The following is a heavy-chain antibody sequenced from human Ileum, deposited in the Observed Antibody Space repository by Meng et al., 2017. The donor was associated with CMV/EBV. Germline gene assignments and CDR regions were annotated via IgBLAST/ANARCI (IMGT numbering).Heavy chain of an antibody. D-gene: IGHD2-15*01. CDR3: ARNHGGNYLDY. CDR1: GFTFDDYG. CDR2: INWNGGST. Sequence: SCADSGFTFDDYGMSWVRQAPGKGLEWVSGINWNGGSTGYADSVKGRFTISRDNAKNSLYLQMNSLRAEDTALYYCARNHGGNYLDYWGQGTLVTVSS. V-gene: IGHV3-20*04. J-gene: IGHJ4*02.